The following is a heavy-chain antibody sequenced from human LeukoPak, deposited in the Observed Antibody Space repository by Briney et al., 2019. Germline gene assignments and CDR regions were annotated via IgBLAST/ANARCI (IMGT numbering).Heavy chain of an antibody. V-gene: IGHV2-5*01. J-gene: IGHJ5*02. D-gene: IGHD3-10*01. Sequence: SGPTLVKPTQTLTLTCTFSGFSLTTSGVGVGWIRQPPGKALEWLALIYWNDDRRYSPSLKTRLTITKDTSKNQVVLTMTNMDPADTATYYCARCPPCYYTSGTYLSWFDPWGQGTLVTVSS. CDR1: GFSLTTSGVG. CDR3: ARCPPCYYTSGTYLSWFDP. CDR2: IYWNDDR.